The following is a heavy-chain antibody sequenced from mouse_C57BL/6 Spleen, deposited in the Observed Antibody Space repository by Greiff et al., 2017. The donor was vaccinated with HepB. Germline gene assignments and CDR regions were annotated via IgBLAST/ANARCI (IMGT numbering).Heavy chain of an antibody. V-gene: IGHV5-9*01. CDR1: GFTFSSYT. J-gene: IGHJ2*01. CDR2: ISGGGGNT. CDR3: ARQRDGYFDY. Sequence: EVKLMESGGGLVKPGGSLKLSCAASGFTFSSYTMSWVRQTPEKRLEWVATISGGGGNTYYPDSVKGRFTISRDNAKNTLYLQMSSLRSEDTALYYCARQRDGYFDYWGQGTTLTVSS.